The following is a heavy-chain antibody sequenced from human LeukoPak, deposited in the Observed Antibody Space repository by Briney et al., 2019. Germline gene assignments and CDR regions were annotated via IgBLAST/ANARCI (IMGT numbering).Heavy chain of an antibody. CDR3: AALYGDYVISDY. V-gene: IGHV1-2*02. CDR1: GYRFTVYY. CDR2: INPNSGGT. Sequence: ASVTVSCKASGYRFTVYYMHWVRQAPGKGREWMGWINPNSGGTHYAQKFLGRVTMTRDTSINTAYLELSRLTFDDTALYYCAALYGDYVISDYWGQGTLVTVSS. J-gene: IGHJ4*02. D-gene: IGHD4-17*01.